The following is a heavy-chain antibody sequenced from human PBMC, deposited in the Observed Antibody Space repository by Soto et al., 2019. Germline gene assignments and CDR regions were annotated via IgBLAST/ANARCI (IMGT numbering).Heavy chain of an antibody. J-gene: IGHJ6*03. CDR1: GDSVSSNSAA. V-gene: IGHV6-1*01. Sequence: SQPLSLTCAISGDSVSSNSAAWNWIRLSPSRGLEWLARTYYRSRWYNDYAVSVRSRITVNPDTSKNQFSLQLTSVTPDDTAVYYCAGTSSHQWYYMDVWGKGTTVTVSS. D-gene: IGHD1-7*01. CDR2: TYYRSRWYN. CDR3: AGTSSHQWYYMDV.